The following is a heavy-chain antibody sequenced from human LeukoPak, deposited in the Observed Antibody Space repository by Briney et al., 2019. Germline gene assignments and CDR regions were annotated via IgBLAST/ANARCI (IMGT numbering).Heavy chain of an antibody. Sequence: SETLSLTCAVYGGSFSGYYWSWIRQPPGKGLEWIGEINHSGSTNYNPSLKSRVTISVDTSKNQFSLKLSSVTAADTAVYYCARGLLYYYDSSGYYYPFDYWGQGTLVTVSS. CDR2: INHSGST. CDR3: ARGLLYYYDSSGYYYPFDY. V-gene: IGHV4-34*01. J-gene: IGHJ4*02. CDR1: GGSFSGYY. D-gene: IGHD3-22*01.